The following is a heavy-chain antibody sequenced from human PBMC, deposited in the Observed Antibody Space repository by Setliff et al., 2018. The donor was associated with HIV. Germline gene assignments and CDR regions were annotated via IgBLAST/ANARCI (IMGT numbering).Heavy chain of an antibody. J-gene: IGHJ3*02. CDR1: GFTFSRYG. CDR3: ARGPDVTPGAFDM. CDR2: ISYDGSKK. V-gene: IGHV3-30*04. Sequence: GGSLRLSCAASGFTFSRYGMHWVRQAPGKGLEWVAFISYDGSKKYDADFVKGRFTISRDNSKNTLYLQMNSLRTDDTAVYYCARGPDVTPGAFDMWGPGTMVTVSS. D-gene: IGHD2-21*02.